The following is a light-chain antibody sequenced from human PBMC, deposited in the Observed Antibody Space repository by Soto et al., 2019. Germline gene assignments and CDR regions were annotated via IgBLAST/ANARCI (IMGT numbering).Light chain of an antibody. J-gene: IGKJ1*01. V-gene: IGKV1-5*03. CDR1: QSISSW. Sequence: DIQMTQSPSTLSASVGDRVTITCRASQSISSWLAWYQQKPGSAPKILIYEASSLESGVSSRFSGTGSGTEFTLTINCLQPVDFATYFCQQYDTYPWTFGQGTKVEIK. CDR2: EAS. CDR3: QQYDTYPWT.